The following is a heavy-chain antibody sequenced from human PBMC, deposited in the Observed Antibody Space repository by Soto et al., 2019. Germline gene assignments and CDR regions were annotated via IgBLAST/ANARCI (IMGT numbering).Heavy chain of an antibody. D-gene: IGHD3-3*01. CDR3: ARDRITTRGDAFDL. CDR1: GGTFSTYI. CDR2: IIPIADIT. Sequence: QVQLVQSGAEVRKPGSSVKVSCKAPGGTFSTYIISWVRQAPGQGLEWMGRIIPIADITNYAQKFQGRVTVTADRSTSTAYMELTSVKSEDTAVYYCARDRITTRGDAFDLGGQGTMVTVSS. V-gene: IGHV1-69*08. J-gene: IGHJ3*01.